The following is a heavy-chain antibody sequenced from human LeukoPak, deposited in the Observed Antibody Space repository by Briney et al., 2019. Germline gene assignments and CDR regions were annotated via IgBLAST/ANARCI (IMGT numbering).Heavy chain of an antibody. CDR1: GYSFNSYG. J-gene: IGHJ4*02. D-gene: IGHD3-9*01. V-gene: IGHV1-18*01. Sequence: ASVKVSCKASGYSFNSYGISWVRQTPGQGLEWMEWISVHNGNTNYAQKFQGRVIMTTDTSTSTAYMELRSLRSDDTAAYYCARDYYDILTGYYNFDYWGQGTLVTVSS. CDR2: ISVHNGNT. CDR3: ARDYYDILTGYYNFDY.